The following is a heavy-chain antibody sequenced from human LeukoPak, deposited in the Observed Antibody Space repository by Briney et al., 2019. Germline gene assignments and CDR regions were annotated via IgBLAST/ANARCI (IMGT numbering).Heavy chain of an antibody. Sequence: PGGSQRLSCAASGFTLSSYGMHWVRQAPGKGLEWVAFIRYDGSNKYYADSVKGRFTISRDNSKNTLYLQMNSLRAEDTAVYYCAKDLVRITMIVADRGYAFDIWGQGTMLTVSS. CDR2: IRYDGSNK. CDR1: GFTLSSYG. V-gene: IGHV3-30*02. D-gene: IGHD3-22*01. J-gene: IGHJ3*02. CDR3: AKDLVRITMIVADRGYAFDI.